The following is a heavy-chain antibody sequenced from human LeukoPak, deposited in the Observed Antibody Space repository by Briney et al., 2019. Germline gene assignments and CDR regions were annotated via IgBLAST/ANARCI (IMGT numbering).Heavy chain of an antibody. D-gene: IGHD6-19*01. V-gene: IGHV3-23*01. CDR3: AKDPWNTAVANTNGWFDP. Sequence: PGGSLRLSCAASGFTFSSYAMSWVRRAPGKGLEWVSSISGSGGNTYYAQSVKGRFSISRDNSKNTLNLQMDSLRADDTALYFCAKDPWNTAVANTNGWFDPWGQGTPVTVSS. CDR1: GFTFSSYA. J-gene: IGHJ5*02. CDR2: ISGSGGNT.